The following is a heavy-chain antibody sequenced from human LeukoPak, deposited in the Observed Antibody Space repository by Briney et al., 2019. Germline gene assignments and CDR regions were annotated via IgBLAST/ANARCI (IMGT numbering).Heavy chain of an antibody. V-gene: IGHV4-59*01. CDR3: ARVDTIFGVVSRFDY. Sequence: SETLSHTCTVSGGSISSYYWSWIRQPPGKGLEWIGYIYYSGSTNYNPSLKSRVTISVDTSKNQFSLKLSSVTAADTAVYYCARVDTIFGVVSRFDYWGQGTLVTVSS. CDR2: IYYSGST. J-gene: IGHJ4*02. CDR1: GGSISSYY. D-gene: IGHD3-3*01.